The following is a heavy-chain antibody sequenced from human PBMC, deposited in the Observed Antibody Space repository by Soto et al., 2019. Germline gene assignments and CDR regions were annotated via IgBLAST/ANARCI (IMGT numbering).Heavy chain of an antibody. CDR2: IYYSGST. CDR1: DRSVSSGSYH. V-gene: IGHV4-61*01. Sequence: AEPLSLTCTVSDRSVSSGSYHWSCIRQPTGKGVEGIGYIYYSGSTNYTPSLKRRVTISVDTSKNQFSLKLSSVAAEDTAVYYCARDMVVAAGANYYYGMDVWGQGTTVTVSS. D-gene: IGHD2-15*01. J-gene: IGHJ6*02. CDR3: ARDMVVAAGANYYYGMDV.